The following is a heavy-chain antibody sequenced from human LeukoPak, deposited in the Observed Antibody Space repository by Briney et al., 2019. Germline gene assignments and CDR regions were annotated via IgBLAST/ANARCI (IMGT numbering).Heavy chain of an antibody. CDR2: INPSGGST. CDR1: GGTFSSYA. CDR3: ARGSVGATDDY. V-gene: IGHV1-46*01. D-gene: IGHD1-26*01. J-gene: IGHJ4*02. Sequence: ASVKVFCKASGGTFSSYAISWVRQAPGQGLEWMGIINPSGGSTSYAQKFQGRVTMTRDTSTSTVYMELSSLRSEDTAVYYCARGSVGATDDYWGQGTLVTVSS.